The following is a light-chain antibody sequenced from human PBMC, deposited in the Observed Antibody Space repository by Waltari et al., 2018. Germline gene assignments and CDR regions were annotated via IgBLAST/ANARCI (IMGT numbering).Light chain of an antibody. CDR3: QHYNAYLGRT. Sequence: DIQMTQSPSTLSASVGDRVTITCRASQSIDTWLAWYQQIPGKAPKLLIYKTSTLQSGVPSRFSGSGSGTEFTLPISSLQPDDFATYYCQHYNAYLGRTFGQGTKVEIK. J-gene: IGKJ1*01. CDR1: QSIDTW. V-gene: IGKV1-5*03. CDR2: KTS.